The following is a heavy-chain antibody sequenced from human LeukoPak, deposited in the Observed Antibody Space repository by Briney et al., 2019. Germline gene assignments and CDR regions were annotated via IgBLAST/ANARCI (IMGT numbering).Heavy chain of an antibody. Sequence: SVKVSCKASGGTFSSYAISWVRQAPGQGLEWMGGIIPIFGTANYAQKFQGRVTITADESTSTAYMELSSLRSEDTAVYYCATAGGGAGLYYYYGMDVWGQGTTVTVSS. CDR1: GGTFSSYA. J-gene: IGHJ6*02. V-gene: IGHV1-69*01. CDR2: IIPIFGTA. CDR3: ATAGGGAGLYYYYGMDV. D-gene: IGHD1-26*01.